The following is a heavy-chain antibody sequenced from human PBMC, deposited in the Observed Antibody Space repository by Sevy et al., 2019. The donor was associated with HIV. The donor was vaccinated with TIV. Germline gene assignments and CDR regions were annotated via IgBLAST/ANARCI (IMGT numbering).Heavy chain of an antibody. V-gene: IGHV3-21*06. Sequence: GGSLRLSCAASGFTFITYNMNWVHQAPGKGLEWVSSVSGSSNYIYYAESLKGRFIISRDNAKNTLYLQINSLRADDTAVYYCARGPPDGSYDYFDYWGQGTLVTVSS. CDR3: ARGPPDGSYDYFDY. CDR1: GFTFITYN. J-gene: IGHJ4*02. D-gene: IGHD1-26*01. CDR2: VSGSSNYI.